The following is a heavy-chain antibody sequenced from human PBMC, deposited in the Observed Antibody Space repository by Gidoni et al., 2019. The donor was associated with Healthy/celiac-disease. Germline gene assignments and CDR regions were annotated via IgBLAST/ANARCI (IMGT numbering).Heavy chain of an antibody. CDR2: INPNSGGT. V-gene: IGHV1-2*02. D-gene: IGHD4-4*01. CDR3: ARGFTVTTQVPLGY. CDR1: GYTFTGYY. J-gene: IGHJ4*02. Sequence: QVPPVQSGAKVKKPGAAVKVPCKASGYTFTGYYMHWVRQAPGQGLEWMGWINPNSGGTNYAQKFQGRVTMTRDTSISTAYMELSRLRSDDTAVYYCARGFTVTTQVPLGYWGQGTLVTVSS.